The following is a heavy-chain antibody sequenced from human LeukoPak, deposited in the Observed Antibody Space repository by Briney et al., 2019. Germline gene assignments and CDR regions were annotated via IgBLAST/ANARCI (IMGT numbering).Heavy chain of an antibody. J-gene: IGHJ4*02. CDR3: ATGGVWFGELLFDY. Sequence: GASVKVSCKASGYTFTSYGISWVRQAPGQGLEWMGRIIPILGIANYAQKFQGRVTMTEDTSTDTAYMELSSLRSEDTAVYYCATGGVWFGELLFDYWGQGTLVTVSS. CDR1: GYTFTSYG. D-gene: IGHD3-10*01. CDR2: IIPILGIA. V-gene: IGHV1-69*04.